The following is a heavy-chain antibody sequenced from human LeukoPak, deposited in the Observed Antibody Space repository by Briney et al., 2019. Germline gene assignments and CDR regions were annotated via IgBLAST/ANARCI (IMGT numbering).Heavy chain of an antibody. CDR2: ISAYNGNT. V-gene: IGHV1-18*01. D-gene: IGHD6-13*01. CDR1: GYTFTSYG. J-gene: IGHJ6*02. Sequence: ASVKVSCKASGYTFTSYGISWVRQAPGQGPEWMGWISAYNGNTNYAQKLQGRVTMTTDTSTSTAYMELRSLRSDDTAVYYCARDPGYSSSWYILKPSYGMDVWGQGTTVTVSS. CDR3: ARDPGYSSSWYILKPSYGMDV.